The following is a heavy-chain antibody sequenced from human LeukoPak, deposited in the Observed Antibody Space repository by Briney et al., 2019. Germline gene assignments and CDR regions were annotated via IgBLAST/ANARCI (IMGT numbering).Heavy chain of an antibody. D-gene: IGHD3-9*01. CDR3: ARERYDRRFDY. Sequence: SETLSLTCAVYGGSFSGYYWSWIRQPPGKGLEWIGEINHSGSTNYNPSLKSRVTISVDTSKNQFSLKLSSVTAADTAVYYCARERYDRRFDYWGQGTPVTVSS. V-gene: IGHV4-34*01. CDR1: GGSFSGYY. J-gene: IGHJ4*02. CDR2: INHSGST.